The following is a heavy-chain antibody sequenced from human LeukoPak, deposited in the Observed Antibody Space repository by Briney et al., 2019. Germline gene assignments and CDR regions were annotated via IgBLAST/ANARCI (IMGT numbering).Heavy chain of an antibody. CDR3: AREGGSSPKYYYGMDV. Sequence: EASVKVSCKASGYTFTSYGISWVRQAPGQGLEWMGWISAYNGNTNYAQKLQGRVTMTTDTSTSTAYMELRSLRSDDTAVYYCAREGGSSPKYYYGMDVWGQGTTVTVSS. CDR1: GYTFTSYG. CDR2: ISAYNGNT. J-gene: IGHJ6*02. V-gene: IGHV1-18*01.